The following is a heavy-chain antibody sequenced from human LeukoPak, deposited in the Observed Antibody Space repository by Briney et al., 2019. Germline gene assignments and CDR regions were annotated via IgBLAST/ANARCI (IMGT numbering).Heavy chain of an antibody. J-gene: IGHJ4*02. CDR2: IKSKTDGGTT. V-gene: IGHV3-15*01. CDR1: GFTFSNAW. CDR3: TTDRAIYVDTAMAEPNYFDY. Sequence: GGSLRLSCAASGFTFSNAWMSWVRQAPGKGLEWVGRIKSKTDGGTTDYAAPVKGRFTISRDDSKNTLYLQMNSLKTEDTAVYYCTTDRAIYVDTAMAEPNYFDYWGQGTLVTVSS. D-gene: IGHD5-18*01.